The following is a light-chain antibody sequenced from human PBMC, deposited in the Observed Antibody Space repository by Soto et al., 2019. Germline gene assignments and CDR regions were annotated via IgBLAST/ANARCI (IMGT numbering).Light chain of an antibody. J-gene: IGKJ4*01. CDR1: QTVSSNF. CDR3: RQYGRSLGFA. V-gene: IGKV3-20*01. Sequence: IVLTQSPGTLSLSPGERATLSCRASQTVSSNFLAWYQEKPGQGPRLLIYGASTRATGIPDRFSGSGSVTDFTLTISRLDPEDFAVDYCRQYGRSLGFAVGGGTKVEIK. CDR2: GAS.